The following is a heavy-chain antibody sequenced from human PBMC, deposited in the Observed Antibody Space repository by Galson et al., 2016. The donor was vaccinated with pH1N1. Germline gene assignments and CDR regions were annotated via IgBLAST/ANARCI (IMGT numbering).Heavy chain of an antibody. CDR2: IIPIFDTS. D-gene: IGHD2-2*01. Sequence: SVKVSCKASRHTFSSYVFNWVRQAPGHGLEWMGGIIPIFDTSNYAQKFQGGVTITADKSTSTAYMELNSLRSEDTAMYYCARNMHLYCSSASCRVYYFDSWGQGTLVTVSS. CDR3: ARNMHLYCSSASCRVYYFDS. CDR1: RHTFSSYV. J-gene: IGHJ4*02. V-gene: IGHV1-69*06.